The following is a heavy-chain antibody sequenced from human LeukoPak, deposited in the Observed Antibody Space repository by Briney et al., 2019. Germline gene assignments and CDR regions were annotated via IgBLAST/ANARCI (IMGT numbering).Heavy chain of an antibody. Sequence: SRTLSLTCTVSGGSISSGDYYWSWIRQPPGKGLEWIGYIYYSGSTYYNPSLKSRVTISVDTSKNQFSLKPSSVTAADTAVYYCARAPVFGVVIKPFWAFDIWGQGTMVTVSS. V-gene: IGHV4-30-4*08. J-gene: IGHJ3*02. CDR1: GGSISSGDYY. D-gene: IGHD3-3*01. CDR3: ARAPVFGVVIKPFWAFDI. CDR2: IYYSGST.